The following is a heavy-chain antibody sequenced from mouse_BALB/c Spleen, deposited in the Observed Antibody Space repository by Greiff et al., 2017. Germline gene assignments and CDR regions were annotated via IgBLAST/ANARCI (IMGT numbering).Heavy chain of an antibody. V-gene: IGHV14-3*02. Sequence: EVQGVESGAELVKPGASVKLSCTASGFNIKDTYMHWVKQRPEQGLEWIGRIDPANGNTKYDPKFQGKATITADTSSNTAYLQLSSLTSEDTAVYYCARPFITRGYYAMDYWGQGTSVTVSS. D-gene: IGHD1-1*01. J-gene: IGHJ4*01. CDR1: GFNIKDTY. CDR2: IDPANGNT. CDR3: ARPFITRGYYAMDY.